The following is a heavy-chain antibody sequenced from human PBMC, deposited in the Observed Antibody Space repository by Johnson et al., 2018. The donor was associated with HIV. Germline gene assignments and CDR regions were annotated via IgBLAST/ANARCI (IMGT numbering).Heavy chain of an antibody. J-gene: IGHJ3*02. CDR1: GFTFSSYW. Sequence: VQLVESGGGLVQPGGSLRLSCAASGFTFSSYWMSWVRQAPGKGLEWVANIKQDGSEKYYVGSVKGRFTISRDNAKNSLYLQMNSLRAEDTAGYYCAREREIFGVVTEDAFDIWGQGTMVTVSS. D-gene: IGHD3-3*01. CDR3: AREREIFGVVTEDAFDI. CDR2: IKQDGSEK. V-gene: IGHV3-7*01.